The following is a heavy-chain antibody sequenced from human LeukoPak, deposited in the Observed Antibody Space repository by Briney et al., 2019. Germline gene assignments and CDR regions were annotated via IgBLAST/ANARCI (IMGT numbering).Heavy chain of an antibody. V-gene: IGHV4-34*01. D-gene: IGHD3-10*01. CDR3: ARDRRVTMVRGVRFDY. CDR2: INHSGST. Sequence: PSETLSLTCAVYGGSFSGYYWSWIRQPPGKGLEWIGEINHSGSTNYNPSLKSRVTISVDTSKNQFSLKLSSVTAADTAVYYCARDRRVTMVRGVRFDYWGQGTLVTVSS. CDR1: GGSFSGYY. J-gene: IGHJ4*02.